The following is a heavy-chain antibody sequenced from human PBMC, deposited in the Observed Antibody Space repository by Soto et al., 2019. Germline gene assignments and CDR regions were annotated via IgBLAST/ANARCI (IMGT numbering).Heavy chain of an antibody. Sequence: VQLVESGGGVVQPGRSLRLSWAASGFTFSDYAMHWVRQAPGKGLEWVAVVSHDGRNTNYADSVKGRFTISRDSSKTTVSLEMTILRAEDTDVSYCSKGGRQWLVTSDFNYWVQGALVTVSS. CDR1: GFTFSDYA. CDR3: SKGGRQWLVTSDFNY. D-gene: IGHD6-19*01. V-gene: IGHV3-30*18. J-gene: IGHJ4*02. CDR2: VSHDGRNT.